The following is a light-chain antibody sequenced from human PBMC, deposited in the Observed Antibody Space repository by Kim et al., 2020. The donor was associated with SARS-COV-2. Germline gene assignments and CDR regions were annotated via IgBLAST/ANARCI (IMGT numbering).Light chain of an antibody. Sequence: ASVGDRVTITCRASQSISGDLNWYQQKPGKAPKLLIYAASSLQSGVPSRFSGSASGTDFTFTINSLQPEDFATYYCQQSYSTPRTFGQGTKVDIK. CDR3: QQSYSTPRT. J-gene: IGKJ1*01. V-gene: IGKV1-39*01. CDR2: AAS. CDR1: QSISGD.